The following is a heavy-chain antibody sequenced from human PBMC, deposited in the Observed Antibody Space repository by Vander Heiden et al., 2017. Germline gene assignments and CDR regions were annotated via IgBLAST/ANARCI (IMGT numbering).Heavy chain of an antibody. CDR3: ARGRISGGLNDAFDI. Sequence: QVQLQQWGAGLLKPSETLSLTCAVDGGSFSGYYWSWIGQPPGKGLEWIGEINHSGSTNYNPSLKSRVIISVDTSKNQFSLKLSSVTAADTAVYYCARGRISGGLNDAFDIWGQGTMVTVSS. D-gene: IGHD3-16*01. J-gene: IGHJ3*02. V-gene: IGHV4-34*01. CDR1: GGSFSGYY. CDR2: INHSGST.